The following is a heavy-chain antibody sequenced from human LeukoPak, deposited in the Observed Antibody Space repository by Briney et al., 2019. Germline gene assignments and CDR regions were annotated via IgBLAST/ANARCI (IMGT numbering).Heavy chain of an antibody. CDR1: GGSISSGGYS. V-gene: IGHV4-31*11. J-gene: IGHJ4*02. D-gene: IGHD5-12*01. Sequence: SETLSLTCAVSGGSISSGGYSWSWIRQPPGKGLEWIGYIYYSGSTYYNPSLKSRVTISVDTSKNQFSLKLSSVTAADTAVYYCARDRLGSGYSGYDTYYFDYWGQGTLVTVSS. CDR2: IYYSGST. CDR3: ARDRLGSGYSGYDTYYFDY.